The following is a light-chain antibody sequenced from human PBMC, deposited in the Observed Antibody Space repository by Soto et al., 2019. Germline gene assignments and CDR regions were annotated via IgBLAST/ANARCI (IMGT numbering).Light chain of an antibody. CDR3: QQSYSTPRP. CDR2: AAS. CDR1: QSISSY. V-gene: IGKV1-39*01. J-gene: IGKJ4*01. Sequence: DIQMTQSPSSLSASVGDRVTITCRASQSISSYLNWYQQQPGKATKLLIYAASSLQGGVPSRFRGSGSVTDFTLTISSLQPEDVATYYCQQSYSTPRPFGGGTKVEIK.